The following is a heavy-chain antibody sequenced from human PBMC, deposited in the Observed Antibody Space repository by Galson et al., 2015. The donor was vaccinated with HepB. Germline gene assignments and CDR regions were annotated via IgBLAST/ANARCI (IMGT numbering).Heavy chain of an antibody. D-gene: IGHD2-21*02. CDR1: GFTLSSSG. CDR3: VRDLGRVTAIPFH. J-gene: IGHJ4*02. CDR2: IKYDGNNK. V-gene: IGHV3-33*01. Sequence: SLRLSCAVSGFTLSSSGMHWVRQAPGKGLEWVAVIKYDGNNKYYADSEKGRFTISRDSSKNTLYLQMNSLRGEDTAVYYCVRDLGRVTAIPFHWGQGTLVTVSS.